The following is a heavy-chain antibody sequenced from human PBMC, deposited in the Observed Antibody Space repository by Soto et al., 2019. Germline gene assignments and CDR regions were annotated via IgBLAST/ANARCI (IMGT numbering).Heavy chain of an antibody. V-gene: IGHV3-15*01. CDR3: TTPYCSSTSCYDEGY. J-gene: IGHJ4*02. CDR1: GFTFSNAW. D-gene: IGHD2-2*01. CDR2: IKSKTDGGTT. Sequence: GGSLRLSCAASGFTFSNAWMSWVRQAPGKGLEWVGRIKSKTDGGTTDYAAPVKGRFTISRDDSKNTLYLQMNSLKTEDTAVYYCTTPYCSSTSCYDEGYWGQGTLVTV.